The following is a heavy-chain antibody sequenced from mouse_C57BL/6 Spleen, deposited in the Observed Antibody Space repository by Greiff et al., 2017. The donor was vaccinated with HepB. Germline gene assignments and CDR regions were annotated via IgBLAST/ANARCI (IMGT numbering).Heavy chain of an antibody. V-gene: IGHV5-6*01. D-gene: IGHD1-1*01. Sequence: EVQGVESGGDLVKPGGSLKLSCAASGFTFSSYGMSWVRQTPAKRLAWVATISSGGSYTYYPDSVKGRFTISRDNAKNTLYLQISSLKSEDTAMYYCARQGGSPYYAMDYWGQGTSGTVAS. CDR1: GFTFSSYG. CDR2: ISSGGSYT. CDR3: ARQGGSPYYAMDY. J-gene: IGHJ4*01.